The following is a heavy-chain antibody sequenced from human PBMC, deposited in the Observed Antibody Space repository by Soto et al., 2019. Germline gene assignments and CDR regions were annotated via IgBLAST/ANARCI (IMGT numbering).Heavy chain of an antibody. CDR2: ISYDGSNK. CDR1: GFTFSSYA. V-gene: IGHV3-30-3*01. Sequence: QVQLVESGGGVVQPGRFLRLSCAASGFTFSSYAMHWVRQAPGKGLEWVAVISYDGSNKYYADSVKGRFTISRDNSKNTLYLQMNSLRAEDTAVYYCAREWYNWAIDYWGQGTLVTVSS. J-gene: IGHJ4*02. CDR3: AREWYNWAIDY. D-gene: IGHD1-20*01.